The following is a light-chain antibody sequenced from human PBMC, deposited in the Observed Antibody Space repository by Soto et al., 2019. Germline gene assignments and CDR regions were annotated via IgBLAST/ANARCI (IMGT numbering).Light chain of an antibody. J-gene: IGLJ1*01. CDR3: CSSTTTSTLV. V-gene: IGLV2-14*01. Sequence: QSXLTQPAXXXGXPGXSXAXXXTGTSSDVGGYNYVSWYQQHPGKAPKLMLYEVSNRPSGVSSRFSGSKSGSTASLTISGLQAEDEGDYYCCSSTTTSTLVFGTGTKLTVL. CDR2: EVS. CDR1: SSDVGGYNY.